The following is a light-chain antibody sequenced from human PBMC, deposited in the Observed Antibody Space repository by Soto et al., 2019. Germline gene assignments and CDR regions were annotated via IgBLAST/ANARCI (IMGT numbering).Light chain of an antibody. CDR1: SSNIGAGYD. J-gene: IGLJ1*01. V-gene: IGLV1-40*01. CDR3: SSYAGGDSFV. Sequence: QSVLTQPPSVSGAPGQRVTISCTGSSSNIGAGYDVHWYQQHPGTAPRLLIYGATHRPSGVPERFSGSRSGSSASLTITGLQTEDEADYYCSSYAGGDSFVFGTGTKLTVL. CDR2: GAT.